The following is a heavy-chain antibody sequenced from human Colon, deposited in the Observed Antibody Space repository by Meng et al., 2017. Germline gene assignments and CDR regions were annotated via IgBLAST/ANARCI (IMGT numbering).Heavy chain of an antibody. J-gene: IGHJ4*02. Sequence: QVQLQQSGPGLVKPSQTLSRTCAISGDSVSSNRALWHWVRQSPSRGLEWLGQTYYRSEWQNHYGVSVKSRITINADTSRNYFSLHLNSVTPEDTAVYYCTTWYGEYWGQGTLVTVSS. V-gene: IGHV6-1*01. CDR1: GDSVSSNRAL. D-gene: IGHD3-10*01. CDR3: TTWYGEY. CDR2: TYYRSEWQN.